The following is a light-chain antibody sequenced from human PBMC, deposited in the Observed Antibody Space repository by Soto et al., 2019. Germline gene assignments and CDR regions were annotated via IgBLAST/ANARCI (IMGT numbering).Light chain of an antibody. CDR2: RTS. CDR1: QSISSN. Sequence: IVMTQSPATLSVSPGEGATLSCRASQSISSNLAWYQRKPGQAPRLLMFRTSSRATGFPARFSGSGSGTEFTLTISSLQSEDFAVYYCQQYHNWPITFGQGTRLEIK. CDR3: QQYHNWPIT. J-gene: IGKJ5*01. V-gene: IGKV3-15*01.